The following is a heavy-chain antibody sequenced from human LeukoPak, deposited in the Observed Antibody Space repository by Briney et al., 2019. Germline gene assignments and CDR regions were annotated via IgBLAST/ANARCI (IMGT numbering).Heavy chain of an antibody. CDR3: ARHQSRRGFTSRKRPQPPDY. J-gene: IGHJ4*02. CDR2: IYTSGST. CDR1: GGSISSGSYY. D-gene: IGHD2/OR15-2a*01. V-gene: IGHV4-61*02. Sequence: SETLSLTCTVSGGSISSGSYYWSWIRQPAGKGLEWIGRIYTSGSTNYNPSLKSRVTISVDTSKNQFSLKLSSVTAADTAVYYCARHQSRRGFTSRKRPQPPDYWGQGTLVTVSS.